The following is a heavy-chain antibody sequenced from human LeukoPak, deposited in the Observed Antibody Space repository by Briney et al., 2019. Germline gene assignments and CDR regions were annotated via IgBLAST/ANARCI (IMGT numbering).Heavy chain of an antibody. CDR2: ISSSSTYK. CDR3: TRAFEGYCSSGRCPDFDY. CDR1: GFMFNSYV. D-gene: IGHD2-15*01. Sequence: GGSLRLSCAASGFMFNSYVMNWGRQAPGKGLEWVSSISSSSTYKNYADSVRGRFTISRDSAKDLLYLQMNSLRAEDTAVYYCTRAFEGYCSSGRCPDFDYWGQGALVTVSS. V-gene: IGHV3-21*01. J-gene: IGHJ4*02.